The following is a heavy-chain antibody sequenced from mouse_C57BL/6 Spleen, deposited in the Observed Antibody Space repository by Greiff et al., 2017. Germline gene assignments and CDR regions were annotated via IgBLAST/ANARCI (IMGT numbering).Heavy chain of an antibody. J-gene: IGHJ1*03. Sequence: EVHLVESEGGLVQPGSSMKLSCTASGFTFTDYYMAWVRQVPGQGLEWVGNINSDGSSTYYLDNLKSRFIISRDNATTILYLQMSSLKSEDTAAYYCARDTGGRYFDVWGTGTTVTVSS. CDR3: ARDTGGRYFDV. CDR2: INSDGSST. V-gene: IGHV5-16*01. CDR1: GFTFTDYY.